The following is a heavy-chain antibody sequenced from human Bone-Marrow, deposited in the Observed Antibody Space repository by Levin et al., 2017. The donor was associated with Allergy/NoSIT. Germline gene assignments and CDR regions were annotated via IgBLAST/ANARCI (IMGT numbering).Heavy chain of an antibody. Sequence: GGSLRLSCAASGFTFSSYGMHWVRQAPGKGLEWVAVISYDGSNKYYADSVKGRFTISRDNSKNTLYLQMNSLRAEDTAVYYCARGRGYCSGGSCYMGFPPDAFDIWGQGTMVTVSS. V-gene: IGHV3-30*03. CDR3: ARGRGYCSGGSCYMGFPPDAFDI. D-gene: IGHD2-15*01. J-gene: IGHJ3*02. CDR1: GFTFSSYG. CDR2: ISYDGSNK.